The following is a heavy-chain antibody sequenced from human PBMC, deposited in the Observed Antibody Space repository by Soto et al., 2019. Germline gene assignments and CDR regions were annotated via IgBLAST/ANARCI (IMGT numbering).Heavy chain of an antibody. J-gene: IGHJ3*02. CDR1: GGSISSSSYY. V-gene: IGHV4-39*07. D-gene: IGHD1-26*01. CDR3: ARGTDLLAQGAFDI. CDR2: IYYSGST. Sequence: SETLSLTCTVSGGSISSSSYYWGWIRQPPGKGLEWIGSIYYSGSTYYNPSLKSRVTISVDTSKNQFSLKLSSVTAADTAVYYCARGTDLLAQGAFDIWGQGTMVTVSS.